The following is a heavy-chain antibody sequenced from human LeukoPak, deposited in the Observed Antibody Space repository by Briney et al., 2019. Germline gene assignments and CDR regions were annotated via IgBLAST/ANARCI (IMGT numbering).Heavy chain of an antibody. V-gene: IGHV4-30-4*08. CDR1: GGSISSGDYY. CDR2: IYYSGST. CDR3: AGAGYCSSPSCYTAYYYYMDV. Sequence: SGTLSLTCAVSGGSISSGDYYWSWIRQPPGKGLEWIGYIYYSGSTYYNPSLKSRVTISVDTSRNQFSLKLSSVTAADTAVYYCAGAGYCSSPSCYTAYYYYMDVWGKGTTVTVSS. J-gene: IGHJ6*03. D-gene: IGHD2-2*02.